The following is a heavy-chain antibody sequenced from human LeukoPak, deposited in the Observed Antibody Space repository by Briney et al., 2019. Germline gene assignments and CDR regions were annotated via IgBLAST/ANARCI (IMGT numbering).Heavy chain of an antibody. J-gene: IGHJ3*02. V-gene: IGHV1-69*02. D-gene: IGHD3-3*01. Sequence: SVKVSCKASGGTFSSYTISWVRQAPGQGLEWMGRIIPILGIANYAQKFQGRVTITADKSTSTAYMELSSLRSEDTAVYYCASPIFGAGMGAFDIWGQGTMATVSS. CDR3: ASPIFGAGMGAFDI. CDR2: IIPILGIA. CDR1: GGTFSSYT.